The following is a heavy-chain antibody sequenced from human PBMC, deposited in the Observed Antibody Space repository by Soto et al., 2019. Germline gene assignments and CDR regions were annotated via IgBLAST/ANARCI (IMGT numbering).Heavy chain of an antibody. V-gene: IGHV1-3*01. J-gene: IGHJ4*02. CDR2: INAGNGNT. CDR3: ARGGFDYGDYEFDY. D-gene: IGHD4-17*01. Sequence: GASVKVSCKASGYTFTSYARHWVRQAPGQRLEWMGWINAGNGNTKYSQKFQGRVTITRDTSASTAYMELSSLRSEDTAVYYCARGGFDYGDYEFDYWGQGTLVTVSS. CDR1: GYTFTSYA.